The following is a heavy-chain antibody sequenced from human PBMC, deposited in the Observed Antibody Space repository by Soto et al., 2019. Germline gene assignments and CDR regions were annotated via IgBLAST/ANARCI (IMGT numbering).Heavy chain of an antibody. Sequence: GGSXRLSCAASGFTFSDYYIIWVRQAPGKGLGFVSYISSSSSYTNYADSVKGRFTISRDNAKNSLYLQMKSLRAEDTAVYYCARDREDIVVVPDAIDYYYSGMDVWGQGTTVTVSS. CDR1: GFTFSDYY. CDR3: ARDREDIVVVPDAIDYYYSGMDV. CDR2: ISSSSSYT. V-gene: IGHV3-11*06. J-gene: IGHJ6*02. D-gene: IGHD2-2*02.